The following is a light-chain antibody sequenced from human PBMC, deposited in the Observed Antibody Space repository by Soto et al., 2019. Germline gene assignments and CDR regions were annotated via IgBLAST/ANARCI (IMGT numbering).Light chain of an antibody. J-gene: IGKJ5*01. CDR2: NAS. CDR3: QQYGSSPPIT. V-gene: IGKV3-11*01. Sequence: ETVLTQSPATLSLSPGERATLSCRASESVSNSLAWYQHKPGQAPRLLIYNASNRATGIPARFSGSGSGTDFTLTISSLEPEDFAVYYCQQYGSSPPITFGQGTRLEIK. CDR1: ESVSNS.